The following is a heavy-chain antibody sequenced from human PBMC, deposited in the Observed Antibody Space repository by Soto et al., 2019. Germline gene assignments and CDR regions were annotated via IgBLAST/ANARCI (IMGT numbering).Heavy chain of an antibody. Sequence: EEQLVESGGGLVQPGGSLRLSCAASGFTFSSYSMNWVRQAPGKGLEWVSYISSSSSTIYYADSVKGRFTISRDNAKNSLYLQMNSLRAEDTAVYYCARDAELRFLEWAKYYYYYMDVWGKGTTVTVSS. J-gene: IGHJ6*03. D-gene: IGHD3-3*01. CDR3: ARDAELRFLEWAKYYYYYMDV. CDR2: ISSSSSTI. CDR1: GFTFSSYS. V-gene: IGHV3-48*01.